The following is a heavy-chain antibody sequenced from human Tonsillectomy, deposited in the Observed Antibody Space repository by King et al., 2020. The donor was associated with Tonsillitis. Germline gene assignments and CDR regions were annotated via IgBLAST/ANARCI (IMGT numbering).Heavy chain of an antibody. CDR1: GGSFSGYY. CDR2: IKHSGST. V-gene: IGHV4-34*01. Sequence: HVQLQQWGAGLLKPSETLSLTCAVYGGSFSGYYWSWIRQPPGKGLEWIGEIKHSGSTNYNPSLKSRVTISVDTSKKQFSLKLSSVTAADTAVYYCARVDIVVVPAALSYFDLWGRGTLVTVSS. CDR3: ARVDIVVVPAALSYFDL. J-gene: IGHJ2*01. D-gene: IGHD2-2*01.